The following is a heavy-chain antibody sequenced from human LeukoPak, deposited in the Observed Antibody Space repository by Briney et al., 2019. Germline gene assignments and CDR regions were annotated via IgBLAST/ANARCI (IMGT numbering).Heavy chain of an antibody. Sequence: SETLSLTCTVSGGSIHSYWSWIRQPAGKGLEWIGRISGSGTITYDPALQSRLTISIDTSKNQFSLKLMSVTAADTAVYYCARGNGPYYDFWSGYYTNNWFDPWGQGTLVTVSS. V-gene: IGHV4-4*07. CDR1: GGSIHSY. J-gene: IGHJ5*02. CDR2: ISGSGTI. CDR3: ARGNGPYYDFWSGYYTNNWFDP. D-gene: IGHD3-3*01.